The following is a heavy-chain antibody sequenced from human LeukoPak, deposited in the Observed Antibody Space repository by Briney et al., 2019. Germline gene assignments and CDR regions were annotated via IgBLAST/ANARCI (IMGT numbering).Heavy chain of an antibody. CDR2: MNPNSGNT. J-gene: IGHJ4*02. CDR1: GYTSTSYD. D-gene: IGHD2-15*01. V-gene: IGHV1-8*03. Sequence: ASVKVSCKASGYTSTSYDINWVRQATGQGLEWMGWMNPNSGNTGYAQKFQGRVTITRNTSISTAYMELSSLRSEDTAVYYCARGPPIVVVVAATQVLDYWGQGTLVTVSS. CDR3: ARGPPIVVVVAATQVLDY.